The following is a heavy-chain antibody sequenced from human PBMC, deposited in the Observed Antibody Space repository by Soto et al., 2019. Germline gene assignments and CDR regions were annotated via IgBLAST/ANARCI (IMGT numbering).Heavy chain of an antibody. CDR1: GYTFTSYG. CDR3: ARRSGSYFHDAFDI. V-gene: IGHV1-18*01. D-gene: IGHD1-26*01. J-gene: IGHJ3*02. Sequence: ASVKVSCKASGYTFTSYGISWVRQAPGQGLEWMGWISAYNGNTNYAQKLQGRVTMTTDTSTSTAYMELRSLRSDDPAVYYCARRSGSYFHDAFDIWGQGTMVTVSS. CDR2: ISAYNGNT.